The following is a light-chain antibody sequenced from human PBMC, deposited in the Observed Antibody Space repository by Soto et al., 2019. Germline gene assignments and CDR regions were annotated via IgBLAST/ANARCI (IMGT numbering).Light chain of an antibody. CDR3: NSYTSSSLYV. V-gene: IGLV2-14*01. CDR2: DVS. Sequence: QSALTQPASVSGSPGQSITLSCTGTNNDVGGYESVSWYQQHAGRAPRLIIYDVSNRPSGVSGRFSGSKFGNTASLTISGLQAEDEADYYCNSYTSSSLYVFGTGPRSPS. J-gene: IGLJ1*01. CDR1: NNDVGGYES.